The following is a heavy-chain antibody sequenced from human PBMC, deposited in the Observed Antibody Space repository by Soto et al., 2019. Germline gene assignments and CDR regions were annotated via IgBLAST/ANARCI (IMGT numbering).Heavy chain of an antibody. CDR1: GFTFADSA. CDR3: ATANNTSPFDY. D-gene: IGHD1-26*01. J-gene: IGHJ4*02. CDR2: IIVDSGNT. V-gene: IGHV1-58*01. Sequence: SVNVSCKSSGFTFADSAVQWVRQARGQSLEWIGRIIVDSGNTKSAEKFTERVSMSWDMSTSTAFMELRSLSSDDTAVYYCATANNTSPFDYWGLGTLVTVSS.